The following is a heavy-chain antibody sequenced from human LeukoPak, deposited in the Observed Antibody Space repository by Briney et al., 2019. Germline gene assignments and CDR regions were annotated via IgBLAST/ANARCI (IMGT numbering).Heavy chain of an antibody. CDR1: GYTFSSYG. D-gene: IGHD1-1*01. J-gene: IGHJ5*02. V-gene: IGHV3-30*03. CDR2: ISYDGSYK. Sequence: GGSLRLSCAASGYTFSSYGIYWVRQAPGKGLEWVAVISYDGSYKYYTESVKGRFTISRDSSKNTLYLQMDSLRAEDTAVYYCARHESTSLTDSNWFDPWGQGTLVTVSS. CDR3: ARHESTSLTDSNWFDP.